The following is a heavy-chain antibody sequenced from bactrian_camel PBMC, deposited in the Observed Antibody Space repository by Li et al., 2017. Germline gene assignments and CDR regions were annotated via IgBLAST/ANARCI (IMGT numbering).Heavy chain of an antibody. D-gene: IGHD7*01. CDR1: GDRFVFSRYD. Sequence: VQLVESGGGLVHAGGSLRLSCAASGDRFVFSRYDMSWVRQAPGKGLEWLSRINGDSGRMYYADSVKGRFTISRDNAKNMLYLDMTSMRTEDTAVYYCATGTSCFDETFCPAHIRGQGTQVTVS. V-gene: IGHV3S40*01. J-gene: IGHJ4*01. CDR2: INGDSGRM. CDR3: ATGTSCFDETFCPAHI.